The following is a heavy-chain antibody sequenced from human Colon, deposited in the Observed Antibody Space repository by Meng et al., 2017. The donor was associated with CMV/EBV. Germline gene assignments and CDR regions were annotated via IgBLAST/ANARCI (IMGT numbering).Heavy chain of an antibody. CDR2: ISSSSSYI. CDR3: ARFQPGGAFDI. D-gene: IGHD2-15*01. V-gene: IGHV3-21*01. Sequence: GESLKIFCAASGFTFSSYSMNWVRQAPGKGLEWVSSISSSSSYIYYADSVKVRFTISRDNAKNSLYLQMNSLRAEDTAVYYCARFQPGGAFDIWGQGTMVTVSS. J-gene: IGHJ3*02. CDR1: GFTFSSYS.